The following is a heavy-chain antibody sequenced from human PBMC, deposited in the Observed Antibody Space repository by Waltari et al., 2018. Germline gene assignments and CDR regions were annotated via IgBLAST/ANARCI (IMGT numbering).Heavy chain of an antibody. Sequence: QLQLHESGPGEVKASETLSLTCSVSGHSITNSYWAWVRQPPGKGLEWIGNVIYSEPVTFYNPSLKSRVAISVDASRNEVSLTLTSVTAADTAIYFCARSISVTDYGMDLWGRGTNVTVS. CDR3: ARSISVTDYGMDL. D-gene: IGHD2-21*02. J-gene: IGHJ6*02. CDR1: GHSITNSY. V-gene: IGHV4-39*01. CDR2: VIYSEPVT.